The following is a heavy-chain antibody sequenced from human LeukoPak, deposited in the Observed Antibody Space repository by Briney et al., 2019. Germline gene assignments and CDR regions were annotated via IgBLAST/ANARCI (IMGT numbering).Heavy chain of an antibody. J-gene: IGHJ4*02. D-gene: IGHD3-22*01. V-gene: IGHV3-33*08. CDR1: GLTFSSYG. Sequence: PGGSLRLSCAASGLTFSSYGMHWVRQAPGKGLEWVAVIWYDGSNKYYADSVKGRFTISRDNSKNTLYLQMNSLRAEDTAVYYCARDITMIVVVPGYWGQGTLVTVSS. CDR3: ARDITMIVVVPGY. CDR2: IWYDGSNK.